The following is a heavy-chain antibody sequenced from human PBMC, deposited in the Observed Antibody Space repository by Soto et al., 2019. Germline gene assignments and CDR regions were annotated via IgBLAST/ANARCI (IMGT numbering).Heavy chain of an antibody. CDR2: LSFDGSNK. D-gene: IGHD3-16*01. CDR1: GFTFSNYA. Sequence: QVQLVESGGGVVQPGRSLRLSCAASGFTFSNYAMHWVRQAPGEGLEWVASLSFDGSNKNYADSVKGRFTISRDNSQNTLFVQMNSLRIEDAAAYYCAREIGGGYHYYGLDAWGQGTTVTVSS. V-gene: IGHV3-30-3*01. CDR3: AREIGGGYHYYGLDA. J-gene: IGHJ6*02.